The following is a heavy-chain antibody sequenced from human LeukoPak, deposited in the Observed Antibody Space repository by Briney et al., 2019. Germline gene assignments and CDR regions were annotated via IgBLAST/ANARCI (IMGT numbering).Heavy chain of an antibody. V-gene: IGHV4-4*09. D-gene: IGHD2-8*01. J-gene: IGHJ6*03. Sequence: PSETLSLTCTVSGGSISSYYWSWIRQPPGKGLEWIGCIYSSGSTNYNPSLKSRVVISVDRSKNQFSLKVSSATAADTAVYYCARLINYYSYYYMDVWGTGTSVTVSS. CDR1: GGSISSYY. CDR2: IYSSGST. CDR3: ARLINYYSYYYMDV.